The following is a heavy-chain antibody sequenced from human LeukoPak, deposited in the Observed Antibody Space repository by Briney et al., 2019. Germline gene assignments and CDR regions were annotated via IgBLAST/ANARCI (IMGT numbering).Heavy chain of an antibody. D-gene: IGHD3-9*01. Sequence: SETLSLTCTVSGGSISSSSYYWGWIRQPPGKGLEWIGSIYYSGSTYYNPSLKSRVTISVDTSKNQFSLKLSSVTAADTAVYYCARLRYFDWGFDYWGQGTLVTVSS. CDR1: GGSISSSSYY. CDR2: IYYSGST. J-gene: IGHJ4*02. V-gene: IGHV4-39*01. CDR3: ARLRYFDWGFDY.